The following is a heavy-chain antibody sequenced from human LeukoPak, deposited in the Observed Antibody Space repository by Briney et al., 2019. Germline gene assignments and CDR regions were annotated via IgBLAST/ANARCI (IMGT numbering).Heavy chain of an antibody. J-gene: IGHJ4*02. CDR3: ARLSITIFGVVIIPKGYFDY. V-gene: IGHV1-18*01. CDR2: ISAYSGNT. CDR1: GYTFTSYG. Sequence: ASVKVSCKASGYTFTSYGISWVRQAPGQGLEWMGWISAYSGNTNYAQKLQGRVTMTTDTSTSTAYMELRSLRSDDTAVYYCARLSITIFGVVIIPKGYFDYWGQGTLVTVSS. D-gene: IGHD3-3*01.